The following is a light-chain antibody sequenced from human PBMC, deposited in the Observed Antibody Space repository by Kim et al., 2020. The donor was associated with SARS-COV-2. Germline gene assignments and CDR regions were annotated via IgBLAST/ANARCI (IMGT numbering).Light chain of an antibody. J-gene: IGLJ1*01. CDR3: QVWDTRSDHYV. Sequence: VSVAPGQTATITCGGDDIGTKSVHWNQQRPGQAPVVVIYYGSDRPSGIPERFSGSNSGNTATLTISRVEAGDEADYYCQVWDTRSDHYVFGTGTKVTVL. V-gene: IGLV3-21*04. CDR2: YGS. CDR1: DIGTKS.